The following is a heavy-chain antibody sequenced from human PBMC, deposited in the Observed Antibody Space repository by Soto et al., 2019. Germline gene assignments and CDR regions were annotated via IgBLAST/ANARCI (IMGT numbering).Heavy chain of an antibody. CDR3: ARDTRYYGSGSYYGKGITYYYYYGMDV. J-gene: IGHJ6*02. Sequence: LSLTCTVSGGSISSGGYYWSWIRQHPGKGLEWIGYIYYSGSTYYNPSLKSRVTISVDTSKNQFSLKLSSVTAADTAVYYCARDTRYYGSGSYYGKGITYYYYYGMDVWGQGTTVTVSS. CDR2: IYYSGST. CDR1: GGSISSGGYY. V-gene: IGHV4-31*03. D-gene: IGHD3-10*01.